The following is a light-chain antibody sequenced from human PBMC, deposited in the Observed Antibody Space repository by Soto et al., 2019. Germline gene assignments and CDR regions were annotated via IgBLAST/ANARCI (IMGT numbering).Light chain of an antibody. Sequence: QSVLTQPASVSGSPGQSITISCTGTSSDVGSYNLVSWYQQHPGKAPKLMIYEVSKRPSGVSKRFSGSKSGNTASLTISGLQAEDEADYYCCSYAGSSTHVFGTGTKLTVL. CDR2: EVS. CDR1: SSDVGSYNL. J-gene: IGLJ1*01. V-gene: IGLV2-23*02. CDR3: CSYAGSSTHV.